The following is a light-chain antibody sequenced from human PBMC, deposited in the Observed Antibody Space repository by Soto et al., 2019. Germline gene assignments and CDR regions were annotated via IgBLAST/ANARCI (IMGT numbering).Light chain of an antibody. CDR2: DAS. J-gene: IGKJ4*01. CDR3: QQRSKWPLT. V-gene: IGKV3-11*01. Sequence: EIVLTQSPATLSLSPGGRATLSCRASQSVSSYLAWYQQKPGQAPRLLIYDASNRATGIPARFSGSGSGTDFTLTISSLEPEDFAVYYCQQRSKWPLTFGGGTKVEIK. CDR1: QSVSSY.